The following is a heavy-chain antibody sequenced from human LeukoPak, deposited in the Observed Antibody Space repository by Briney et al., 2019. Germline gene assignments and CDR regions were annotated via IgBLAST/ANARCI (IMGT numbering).Heavy chain of an antibody. V-gene: IGHV3-21*01. J-gene: IGHJ4*02. CDR2: ISSSSSYI. CDR3: ARGRDGSQSPIDD. Sequence: GGSLRLSCAASGFTFSSYNMNWVRQAPGRGLEWVSSISSSSSYIYYADSVKGRFTISRDNAKNSLYLQMNSLRAEDTAVYYCARGRDGSQSPIDDWGQGTLVTVSS. D-gene: IGHD5-24*01. CDR1: GFTFSSYN.